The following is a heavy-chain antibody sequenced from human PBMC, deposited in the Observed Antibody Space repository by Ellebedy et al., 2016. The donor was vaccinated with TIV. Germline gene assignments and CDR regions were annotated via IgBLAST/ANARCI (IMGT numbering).Heavy chain of an antibody. CDR3: ARVPQKRSGGY. V-gene: IGHV4-30-4*01. Sequence: MPSETLSLTCTVPGGSTNSGDYYRSWIRQPPGKGLEWIGNIYYSGSTFYNPSLKSRVTISVDTSKNQFSLKLSSVTAADTAVYFCARVPQKRSGGYWGQGTLVTVSS. CDR1: GGSTNSGDYY. CDR2: IYYSGST. J-gene: IGHJ4*02. D-gene: IGHD2-15*01.